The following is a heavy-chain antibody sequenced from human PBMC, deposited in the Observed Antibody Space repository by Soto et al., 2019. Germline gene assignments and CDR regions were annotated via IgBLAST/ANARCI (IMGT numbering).Heavy chain of an antibody. CDR2: IYYSGST. J-gene: IGHJ3*02. CDR1: GGSISSGGYY. CDR3: ARDKWVVRGHPSPDHTLSEADAFDI. Sequence: QVQLQESGPGLVKPSQTLSLTCTVSGGSISSGGYYWSWIRQHPGKGLEWIGYIYYSGSTYYNPSLKSRVTISVDTSKNQFSLKLSSVTAADTAVYYCARDKWVVRGHPSPDHTLSEADAFDIWGQGTMVTVSS. V-gene: IGHV4-31*03. D-gene: IGHD3-10*01.